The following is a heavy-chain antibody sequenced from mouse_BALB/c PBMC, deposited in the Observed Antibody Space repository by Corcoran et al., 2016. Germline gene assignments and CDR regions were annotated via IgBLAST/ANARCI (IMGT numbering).Heavy chain of an antibody. V-gene: IGHV14-3*02. J-gene: IGHJ4*01. CDR1: GFNIKDTY. CDR2: IDTANGNT. Sequence: EVQLQQSGAELVKPGASVKLSCTASGFNIKDTYMHWVKQRPEQGLEWIGRIDTANGNTKYDPKFQGKATITADTSSNTAYLQLSSLTSEDTAVYYCASGRDYYAMDYWGQGTSVTVSS. D-gene: IGHD1-1*01. CDR3: ASGRDYYAMDY.